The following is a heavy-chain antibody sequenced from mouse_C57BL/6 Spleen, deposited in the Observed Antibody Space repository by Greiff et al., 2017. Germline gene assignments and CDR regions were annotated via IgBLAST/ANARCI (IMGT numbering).Heavy chain of an antibody. J-gene: IGHJ3*01. Sequence: EVKVVESEGGLVQPGSSMKLSCTASGFTFSDYYMAWVRQVPEKGLEWVANINYDGSSTYYLDSLKSRFIISRDNAKNILYLQMSSLKSEDTATYYCARVYDGYQAWFAYWGQGTLVTVSA. CDR3: ARVYDGYQAWFAY. CDR2: INYDGSST. D-gene: IGHD2-3*01. V-gene: IGHV5-16*01. CDR1: GFTFSDYY.